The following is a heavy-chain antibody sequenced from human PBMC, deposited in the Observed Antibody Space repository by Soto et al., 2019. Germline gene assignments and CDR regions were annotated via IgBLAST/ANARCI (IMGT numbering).Heavy chain of an antibody. CDR2: ISSSSSTI. D-gene: IGHD3-16*01. V-gene: IGHV3-48*01. CDR3: AGGASLQYYYYDYMDV. J-gene: IGHJ6*03. CDR1: GFTFSSYS. Sequence: EVQLVESGGGLVQPGGSLRLSCAASGFTFSSYSMNWVRQAPGKGLEWVSYISSSSSTIYYADSVKGRFTISRDKAKNSLYLQMNSLRAEDTAVYYCAGGASLQYYYYDYMDVWGKGTTVTVSS.